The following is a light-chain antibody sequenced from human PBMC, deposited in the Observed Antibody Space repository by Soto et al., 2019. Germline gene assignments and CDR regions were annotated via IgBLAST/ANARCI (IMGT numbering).Light chain of an antibody. CDR3: FSYTSSGTYV. J-gene: IGLJ1*01. V-gene: IGLV2-14*01. Sequence: QSVLTQPASVSGSPGQSITISCTGSSTDVGAYNYVSWYQQYPGQAPNLLIYEVSNRPSGVSNRFSGSKSGNTASLTISGLQAEDETDYYCFSYTSSGTYVFGTGTQLTVL. CDR1: STDVGAYNY. CDR2: EVS.